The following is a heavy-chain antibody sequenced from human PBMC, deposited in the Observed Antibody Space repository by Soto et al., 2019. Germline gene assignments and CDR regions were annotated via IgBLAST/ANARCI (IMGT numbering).Heavy chain of an antibody. CDR2: IIPIFGTA. J-gene: IGHJ6*02. CDR1: GGAFSCYA. V-gene: IGHV1-69*01. CDR3: ARDSRLRLGEYYYCYVMDV. Sequence: SVEVSSKEPGGAFSCYALSSACQAPEQGLEWMGGIIPIFGTANYAQKFQGRVTITADESTSTAYMELSSLRSEDTAVYYCARDSRLRLGEYYYCYVMDVWGHGSTVPVSS. D-gene: IGHD3-16*01.